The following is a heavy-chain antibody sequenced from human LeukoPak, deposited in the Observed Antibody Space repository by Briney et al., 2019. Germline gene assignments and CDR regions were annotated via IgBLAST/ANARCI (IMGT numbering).Heavy chain of an antibody. Sequence: SETLSLTCTVSGGSISSSSYYWGWIRQPPGKGLEWIGSIYYSGSTCYNPSLKSRVTISVDTSKNQFSLKLSSVTAADTAVYYCARDLGYSGYDYYFDYWGQGTLVTVSS. J-gene: IGHJ4*02. CDR2: IYYSGST. V-gene: IGHV4-39*07. CDR3: ARDLGYSGYDYYFDY. D-gene: IGHD5-12*01. CDR1: GGSISSSSYY.